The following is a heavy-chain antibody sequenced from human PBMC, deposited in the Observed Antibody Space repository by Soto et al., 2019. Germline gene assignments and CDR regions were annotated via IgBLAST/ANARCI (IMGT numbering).Heavy chain of an antibody. CDR1: GGSISSGYYY. CDR3: ASTSLYGKGV. Sequence: SETLSLTCFVSGGSISSGYYYWSWIRQPPGKCLRLFGNFYSGGNTYYNPSRKSRPSISIDTSKNHHPLNVCSVTAAATAVYYCASTSLYGKGVWDQGTTVTVAS. CDR2: FYSGGNT. J-gene: IGHJ6*02. V-gene: IGHV4-30-4*01.